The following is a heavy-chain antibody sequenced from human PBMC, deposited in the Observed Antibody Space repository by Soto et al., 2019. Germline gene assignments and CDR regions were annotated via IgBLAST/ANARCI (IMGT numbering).Heavy chain of an antibody. CDR2: IYPGDSDT. CDR1: GYSFTSYW. CDR3: ARLVFYYDFLRGYYNVHYYYGMDV. Sequence: PGESLKISCKGSGYSFTSYWIAWVRQMPGEGLEWMGIIYPGDSDTRYSPSFQGQVTISADKSINSVYLQWSSLKASDTATYYCARLVFYYDFLRGYYNVHYYYGMDVWGQGTTVTVSS. J-gene: IGHJ6*02. V-gene: IGHV5-51*01. D-gene: IGHD3-3*01.